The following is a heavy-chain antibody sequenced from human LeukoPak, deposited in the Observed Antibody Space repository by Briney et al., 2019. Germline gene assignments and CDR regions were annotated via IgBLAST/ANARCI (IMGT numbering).Heavy chain of an antibody. CDR3: ARDRITGTLSLMDV. J-gene: IGHJ6*02. Sequence: PGGSLRLSCAASGSTFSSYSMNWVRQAPGKGLEWVSSISSSSSYIYYADSVKGRFTISRDNAKNSLYLQMNSLRAEDTAVYYCARDRITGTLSLMDVWGQGTTVTVSS. CDR2: ISSSSSYI. V-gene: IGHV3-21*01. D-gene: IGHD1-20*01. CDR1: GSTFSSYS.